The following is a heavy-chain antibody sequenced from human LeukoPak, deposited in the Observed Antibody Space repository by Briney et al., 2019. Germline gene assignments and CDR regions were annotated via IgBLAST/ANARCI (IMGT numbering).Heavy chain of an antibody. D-gene: IGHD3-22*01. V-gene: IGHV3-48*03. CDR1: GFTFSSYE. Sequence: GGSLRLSCAASGFTFSSYEMNWVRQAPGKGLEWVSYISSSGSTIYYADSVKGRFTISRDNAKNSLYLQMNSLRAEDTAVYYCARCPRKVSWLLPYFDYWGQGTLVTVSS. CDR2: ISSSGSTI. CDR3: ARCPRKVSWLLPYFDY. J-gene: IGHJ4*02.